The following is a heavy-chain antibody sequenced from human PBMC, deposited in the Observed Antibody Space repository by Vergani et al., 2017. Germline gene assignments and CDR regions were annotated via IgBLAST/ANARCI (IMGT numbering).Heavy chain of an antibody. J-gene: IGHJ4*02. CDR1: GGSISSHY. Sequence: QVQLQESGPGLVKPSETLSLTCTVSGGSISSHYWSWIRQPPGKGLEWIGYIYYSGSTNYNPSLKSRVTISVDTSKNQFSLQLSSVTAADTAVYYCASLGYWGQGTLVTVSS. CDR2: IYYSGST. CDR3: ASLGY. V-gene: IGHV4-59*08.